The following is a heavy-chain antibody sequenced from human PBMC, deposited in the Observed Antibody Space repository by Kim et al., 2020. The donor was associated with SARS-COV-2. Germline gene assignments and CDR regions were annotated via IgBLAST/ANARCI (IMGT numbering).Heavy chain of an antibody. CDR2: INHSGST. D-gene: IGHD3-10*01. CDR1: GGSFSGYY. CDR3: ARTSPRISTYYYGSGSYYGY. Sequence: SETLSLTCAVYGGSFSGYYWSWIRQPPGKGLEWIGEINHSGSTNYNPSLKSRVTISVDTSKNQFSLKLSSVTAADTAVYYCARTSPRISTYYYGSGSYYGYWGQGTLVTVSS. J-gene: IGHJ4*02. V-gene: IGHV4-34*01.